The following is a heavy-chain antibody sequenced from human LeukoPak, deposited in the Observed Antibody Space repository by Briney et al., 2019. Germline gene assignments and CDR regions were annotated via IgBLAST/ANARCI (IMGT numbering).Heavy chain of an antibody. D-gene: IGHD3-9*01. CDR3: ARAGRYFDWLRRPAGDY. J-gene: IGHJ4*02. Sequence: GGSLRLSCAASGFTFNNYNMNWVRQAPGKALEWVSSITSSGTYIFYADSVKGRFTISRDNAKNSLYLQMNSLRAEDTAVYYCARAGRYFDWLRRPAGDYWGQGTLVTVSS. CDR2: ITSSGTYI. CDR1: GFTFNNYN. V-gene: IGHV3-21*04.